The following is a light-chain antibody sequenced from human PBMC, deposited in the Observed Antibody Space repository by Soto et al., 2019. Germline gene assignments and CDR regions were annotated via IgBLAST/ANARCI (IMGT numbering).Light chain of an antibody. Sequence: QAVVTQPPSVSGAPGQRVTISCTGSSSNIGAGYDVHWYQQLPGTAPKLLIYGNSNRPSGVPDRFSGSKSGTSASLAITGLQAEDEADYCCQSYDSSLSGVVFGGGTKVTVL. CDR2: GNS. J-gene: IGLJ2*01. CDR1: SSNIGAGYD. V-gene: IGLV1-40*01. CDR3: QSYDSSLSGVV.